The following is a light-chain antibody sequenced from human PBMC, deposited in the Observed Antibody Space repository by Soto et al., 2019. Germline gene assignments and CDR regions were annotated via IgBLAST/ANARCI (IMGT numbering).Light chain of an antibody. CDR3: QQYNSYSGT. J-gene: IGKJ3*01. CDR2: DAS. CDR1: QSISSW. Sequence: DIQMTQSPSTLSASVGDRVIITCRASQSISSWLAWYQQKPGKAPKLLIYDASSLESGVPSRFSGSGSGTEFTLTISSLQPDDFATYYCQQYNSYSGTFGPGTKVDIK. V-gene: IGKV1-5*01.